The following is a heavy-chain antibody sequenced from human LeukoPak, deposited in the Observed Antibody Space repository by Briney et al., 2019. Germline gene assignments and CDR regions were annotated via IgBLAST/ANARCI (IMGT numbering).Heavy chain of an antibody. CDR3: ASSCSSTSCYRHPGAFDI. Sequence: PSQTLSLTCTVSGGSISSGSYYWSWIRQPAGKGLEWIGRIYTSGSTNYNPSLKSRVSISVDTSKNQFSLKLSSVTAADTAVYYCASSCSSTSCYRHPGAFDIWGQGTMVTVSS. D-gene: IGHD2-2*02. V-gene: IGHV4-61*02. J-gene: IGHJ3*02. CDR1: GGSISSGSYY. CDR2: IYTSGST.